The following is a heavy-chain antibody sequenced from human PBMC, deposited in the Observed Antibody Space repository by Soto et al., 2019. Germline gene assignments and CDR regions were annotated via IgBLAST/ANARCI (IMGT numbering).Heavy chain of an antibody. CDR1: GGSISSYY. V-gene: IGHV4-59*08. CDR2: IYYGGTT. Sequence: SETLSLTCTVSGGSISSYYWSWIRQPPGKGLEWIGYIYYGGTTSYNPSLQSRVTIFVDTSKNHFSLKLSSVTAADTAVYYCARHLGEGYFDYWGQGTLVNVS. CDR3: ARHLGEGYFDY. J-gene: IGHJ4*02.